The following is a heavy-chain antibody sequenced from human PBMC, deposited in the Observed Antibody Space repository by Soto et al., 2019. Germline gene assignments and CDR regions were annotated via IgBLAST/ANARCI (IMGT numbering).Heavy chain of an antibody. CDR3: ARGKAADY. CDR1: GGSFSRYY. CDR2: IYYTGST. Sequence: QVQLQESGPGLVKPSETLSLTCSLSGGSFSRYYWSWIRQPPGKGLEWIGSIYYTGSTSYNPSLKSRVTVSLDTSKNQFSLKLSSVTAADTAVYYCARGKAADYWGQGTLVTVSS. J-gene: IGHJ4*02. D-gene: IGHD6-25*01. V-gene: IGHV4-59*08.